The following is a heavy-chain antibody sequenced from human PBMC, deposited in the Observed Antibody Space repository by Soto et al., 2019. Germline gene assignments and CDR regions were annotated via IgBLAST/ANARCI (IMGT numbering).Heavy chain of an antibody. CDR2: IYSGGST. Sequence: GGSLRLSCAASGFTVSSNYMSWVRQAPGKGLEWVSVIYSGGSTYYADSVKGRFTISRDNSKNTLYLQMNSLRAEDTAVYYCARARWIQLWFAYYGMDVWGQGTTVTVSS. CDR3: ARARWIQLWFAYYGMDV. D-gene: IGHD5-18*01. CDR1: GFTVSSNY. V-gene: IGHV3-53*01. J-gene: IGHJ6*02.